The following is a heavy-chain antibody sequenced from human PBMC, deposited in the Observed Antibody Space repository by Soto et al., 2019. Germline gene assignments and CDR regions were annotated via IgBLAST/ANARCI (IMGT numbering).Heavy chain of an antibody. J-gene: IGHJ5*02. V-gene: IGHV4-61*01. Sequence: SETRSLTWSVSGGSVRTGSYHWNWIRQPPGKGLEWLGEISRSGSATYNPSLKGRVTMSVDTSKNQISLNVTSVTAADTAVYYCAREAGPDRWFDPWGQGTLVTVSS. D-gene: IGHD6-19*01. CDR3: AREAGPDRWFDP. CDR2: ISRSGSA. CDR1: GGSVRTGSYH.